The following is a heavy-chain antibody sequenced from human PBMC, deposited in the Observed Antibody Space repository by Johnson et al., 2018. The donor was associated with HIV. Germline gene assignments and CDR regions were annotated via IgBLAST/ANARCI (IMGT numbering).Heavy chain of an antibody. D-gene: IGHD6-13*01. V-gene: IGHV3-23*04. CDR1: GFTFSSYA. CDR2: ISGSTGRT. CDR3: ARDRARQELGLDGAFDI. J-gene: IGHJ3*02. Sequence: VQLVESGGGLVQPGGSLRFSCAASGFTFSSYAMSWVRQTPGKGLEWVSLISGSTGRTNYADSVKGRFTISRDNSKNTLFLQMNSLRPEDTAVYYCARDRARQELGLDGAFDIWGQGKTVSVS.